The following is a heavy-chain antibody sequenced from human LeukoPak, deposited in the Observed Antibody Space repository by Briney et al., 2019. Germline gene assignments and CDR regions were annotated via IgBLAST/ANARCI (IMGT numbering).Heavy chain of an antibody. CDR3: AHRRTGGYCSSTSCSDNWFDP. CDR2: NYWDDDK. J-gene: IGHJ5*02. Sequence: SGPTLLQPTPTLTLTFTFSGFSLRTRGVGGGWIRQPPEKALEWLTLNYWDDDKRYSPSLKNRLTITRHTSKNQVVLTMTNIDPVDTATFYCAHRRTGGYCSSTSCSDNWFDPWGQGTLVTVSS. CDR1: GFSLRTRGVG. D-gene: IGHD2-2*01. V-gene: IGHV2-5*02.